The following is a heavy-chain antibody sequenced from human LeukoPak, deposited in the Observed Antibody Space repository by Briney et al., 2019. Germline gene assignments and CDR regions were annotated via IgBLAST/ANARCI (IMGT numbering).Heavy chain of an antibody. D-gene: IGHD3-10*01. CDR2: ISSSSSYI. J-gene: IGHJ6*04. CDR3: ARDGVASGTPLMGYYYYGMDV. Sequence: PGGSLRLSCAASGFTFSSYSMNWVRQAPGKGLEWVSSISSSSSYIYYADSVKGRFTISRDNAKNSLYLQMNSLRAEDTAVYYCARDGVASGTPLMGYYYYGMDVWGKGTTVTVSS. V-gene: IGHV3-21*01. CDR1: GFTFSSYS.